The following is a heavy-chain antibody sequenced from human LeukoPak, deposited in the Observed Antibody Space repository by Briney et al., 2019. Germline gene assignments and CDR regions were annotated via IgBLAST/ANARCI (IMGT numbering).Heavy chain of an antibody. Sequence: SETLSLTCTVSGGSISSSSYYWGWIRQPPGKGLEWIGSMYYSGSTNYNPSLKSRVTISADTSKNQFSLKLSSVTAADTAVYYCARSLYYMDVWGKGTTVTVSS. V-gene: IGHV4-39*07. CDR2: MYYSGST. CDR3: ARSLYYMDV. CDR1: GGSISSSSYY. J-gene: IGHJ6*03.